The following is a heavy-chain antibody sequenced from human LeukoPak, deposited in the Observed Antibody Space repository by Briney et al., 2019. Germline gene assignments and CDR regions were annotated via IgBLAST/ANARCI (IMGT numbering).Heavy chain of an antibody. CDR3: ARATGTWGHDGFDI. Sequence: ASVKVSCKAYGYTFMSHGISWVRQAPGQGLEWMGWTSGSSSNTNYAQRLQGRVTMTTDTSTTTAYMELRSLRSDDTAVYYCARATGTWGHDGFDIWGQGTMVTVSS. CDR2: TSGSSSNT. V-gene: IGHV1-18*01. J-gene: IGHJ3*02. D-gene: IGHD3-16*01. CDR1: GYTFMSHG.